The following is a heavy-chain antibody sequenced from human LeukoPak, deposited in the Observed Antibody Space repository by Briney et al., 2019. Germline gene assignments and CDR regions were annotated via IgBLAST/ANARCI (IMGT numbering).Heavy chain of an antibody. D-gene: IGHD3-9*01. V-gene: IGHV1-24*01. J-gene: IGHJ4*01. CDR3: AIDTVYYDPPSY. CDR1: GYIFTELS. CDR2: SDPENGKT. Sequence: ASLKVSCKVSGYIFTELSMHWVRQSPGKGLEWMGGSDPENGKTVYAQNFQGRVTMTEDTSTDTAYMELSSLRSEDTAVYYCAIDTVYYDPPSYWGQGTLVTVSS.